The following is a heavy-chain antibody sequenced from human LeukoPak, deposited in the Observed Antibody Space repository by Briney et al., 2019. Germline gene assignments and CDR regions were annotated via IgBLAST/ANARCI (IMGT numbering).Heavy chain of an antibody. V-gene: IGHV3-7*01. CDR1: GFTFSSYW. Sequence: GGSLRLSCEASGFTFSSYWMTWVRQAPGKGLGWVANIVQDGGEKHYVDSVKGRFTISRDNAKNSLYLQMNSLRDEDTAVYYCARHRIHSLDYWGQGTLVTVSS. J-gene: IGHJ4*02. CDR2: IVQDGGEK. CDR3: ARHRIHSLDY.